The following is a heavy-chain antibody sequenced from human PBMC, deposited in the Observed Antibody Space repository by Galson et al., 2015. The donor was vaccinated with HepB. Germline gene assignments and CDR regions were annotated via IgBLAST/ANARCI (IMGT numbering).Heavy chain of an antibody. J-gene: IGHJ3*01. Sequence: CAISGDSVSSDSATWNWIRQSPSRGLEWLGRTYYRSKWHNDYALSVKSRISINADTSKHQIPLQLNSVSPEDTAVYYFARVPLLFVDAVGYDGFDDWGQGTLVTVSS. V-gene: IGHV6-1*01. CDR3: ARVPLLFVDAVGYDGFDD. CDR2: TYYRSKWHN. CDR1: GDSVSSDSAT. D-gene: IGHD3-22*01.